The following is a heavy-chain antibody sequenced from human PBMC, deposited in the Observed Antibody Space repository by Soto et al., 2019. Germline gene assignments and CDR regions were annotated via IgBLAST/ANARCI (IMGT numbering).Heavy chain of an antibody. Sequence: QVQLVQSGAEVKKPGSSVKVSCKASGGTFSSYAISWVRQAPGQGLEWMGGIIPIFGTANYAQKFQGRVTITADESTSTAYMELSSLRSEDTAVYYCARDRVTILGVTLSQYYYYGMDVWGQGTTVTVSS. CDR2: IIPIFGTA. V-gene: IGHV1-69*01. J-gene: IGHJ6*02. D-gene: IGHD3-3*01. CDR1: GGTFSSYA. CDR3: ARDRVTILGVTLSQYYYYGMDV.